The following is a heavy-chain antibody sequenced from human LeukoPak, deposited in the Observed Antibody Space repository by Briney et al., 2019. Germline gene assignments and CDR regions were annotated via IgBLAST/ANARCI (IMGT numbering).Heavy chain of an antibody. CDR1: GGSISSGGYS. CDR2: IYHSGST. CDR3: ARERPSPYSSRLYVDY. J-gene: IGHJ4*02. Sequence: PSETLSLTCAVSGGSISSGGYSWSWIRQPPGKGLEWIGYIYHSGSTYYNPSLKSRVTISVDRSKNQFSLKLSSVTAADTAVYYCARERPSPYSSRLYVDYWGQGTLVTVSS. D-gene: IGHD6-13*01. V-gene: IGHV4-30-2*01.